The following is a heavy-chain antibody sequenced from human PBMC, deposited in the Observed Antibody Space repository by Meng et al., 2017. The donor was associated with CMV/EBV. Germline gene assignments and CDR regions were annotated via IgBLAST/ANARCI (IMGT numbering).Heavy chain of an antibody. J-gene: IGHJ4*02. CDR3: ARDNLGGSYDY. CDR1: GGSVSSNNYY. V-gene: IGHV4-61*01. Sequence: CTVSGGSVSSNNYYWTWIRQPPGKGLEWIGYIYKSGSTNYNPSLKSRVTISADTSKNQFSLKLGSVTAADTAVYYCARDNLGGSYDYWGQGTLVTVSS. CDR2: IYKSGST. D-gene: IGHD1-26*01.